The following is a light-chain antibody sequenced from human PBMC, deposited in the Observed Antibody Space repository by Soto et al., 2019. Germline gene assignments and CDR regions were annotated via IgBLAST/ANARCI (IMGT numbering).Light chain of an antibody. CDR3: LQDYNYPYT. Sequence: AIQMTQSPSSLSAFKGDRVTITCRASQGIRNDLGWYQHKPGKAPKLLIHAASSLQSGVPSRFSGSGSGTDFTLTISSLQPEDFATYYCLQDYNYPYTFGQGTKLEIK. CDR2: AAS. J-gene: IGKJ2*01. V-gene: IGKV1-6*01. CDR1: QGIRND.